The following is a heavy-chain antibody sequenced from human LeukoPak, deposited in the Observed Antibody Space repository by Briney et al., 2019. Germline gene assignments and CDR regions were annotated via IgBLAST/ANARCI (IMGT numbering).Heavy chain of an antibody. V-gene: IGHV1-2*02. D-gene: IGHD2-8*02. CDR2: INPNSGGT. J-gene: IGHJ4*02. CDR1: GYTFTGYY. CDR3: ARRYCTGGVCYHVDY. Sequence: ASVKVSCKASGYTFTGYYMHWVRQAPGQGLEWMGWINPNSGGTNYAQKFQGRVTMTRDTSISTAYMELSRLRSDDTAVYYCARRYCTGGVCYHVDYWGQGTLVTASS.